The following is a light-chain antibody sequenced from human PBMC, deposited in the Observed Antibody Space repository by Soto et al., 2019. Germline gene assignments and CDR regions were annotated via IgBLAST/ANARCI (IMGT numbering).Light chain of an antibody. J-gene: IGLJ1*01. CDR3: SSYTSSSTYV. CDR1: SSDVSRYNY. V-gene: IGLV2-14*01. Sequence: QSVMTQPASVSGSPGQSITISCTGTSSDVSRYNYVSWYQQHPGKVPKLMIYEVSNRPSGVSNRFSSSKSGNTASLTISGLQAEDEADYYCSSYTSSSTYVFGTGTKLTVL. CDR2: EVS.